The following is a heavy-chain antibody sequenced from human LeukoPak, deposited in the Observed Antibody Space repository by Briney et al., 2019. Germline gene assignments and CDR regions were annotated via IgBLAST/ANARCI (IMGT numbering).Heavy chain of an antibody. Sequence: ASVKVSCKASGYTFTSYDINWVRQATGQGLEWMGWMNPNSGNTGYAQKFQGRVTITRNTSISTAYMELSSLRSDDTAVYYCARDRPTQAYSSSWYRDWGQGTLVTVSS. J-gene: IGHJ4*02. CDR3: ARDRPTQAYSSSWYRD. CDR1: GYTFTSYD. V-gene: IGHV1-8*03. CDR2: MNPNSGNT. D-gene: IGHD6-13*01.